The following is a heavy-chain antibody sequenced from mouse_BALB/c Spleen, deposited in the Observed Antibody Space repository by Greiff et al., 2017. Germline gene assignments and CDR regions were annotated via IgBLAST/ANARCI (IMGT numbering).Heavy chain of an antibody. CDR3: ARSTPGFAY. V-gene: IGHV5-17*02. D-gene: IGHD2-1*01. J-gene: IGHJ3*01. CDR1: GFTFSSFG. Sequence: EVQGVESGGGLVQPGGSRKLSCAASGFTFSSFGMHWVRQAPEKGLEWVAYISSGSSTIYYADTVKGRFTISRDNPKNTLFLQMTSLRSEDTAMYYCARSTPGFAYWGQGTLVTVSA. CDR2: ISSGSSTI.